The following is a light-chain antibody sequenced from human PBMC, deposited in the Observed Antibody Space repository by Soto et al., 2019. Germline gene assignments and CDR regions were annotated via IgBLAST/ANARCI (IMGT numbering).Light chain of an antibody. CDR2: AAS. V-gene: IGKV1-27*01. Sequence: DIQMTQSPSSLSASVGDRVTITCRASQGISNYLAWYQQKPGKVPKLLIYAASTLQSGVPSRFSGSGSGTDFTLTISRLQPDDVATYYCQKYNSAPYTFGQGTKRAIK. CDR3: QKYNSAPYT. J-gene: IGKJ2*01. CDR1: QGISNY.